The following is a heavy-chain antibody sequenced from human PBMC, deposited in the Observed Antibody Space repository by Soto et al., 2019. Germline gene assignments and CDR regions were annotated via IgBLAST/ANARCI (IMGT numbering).Heavy chain of an antibody. CDR1: GDSISSGGYS. CDR2: IYDSGTT. J-gene: IGHJ5*01. Sequence: SETLSLTCAVSGDSISSGGYSWAWIRQPPGKALECIGNIYDSGTTYYNPSFESRVAISVDTSKSQFSLNVTSVTAADTAVYFCARGRYCLTGRCFPNWFDSWGQGALVTVSS. V-gene: IGHV4-30-2*05. D-gene: IGHD7-27*01. CDR3: ARGRYCLTGRCFPNWFDS.